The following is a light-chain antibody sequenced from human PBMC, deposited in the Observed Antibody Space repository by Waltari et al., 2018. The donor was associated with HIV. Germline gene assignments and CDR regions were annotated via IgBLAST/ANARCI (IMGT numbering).Light chain of an antibody. J-gene: IGLJ2*01. CDR2: WNT. CDR1: SYHIGLYNF. V-gene: IGLV2-14*01. Sequence: QSALTQPASVSGSPGQSITISCTRPSYHIGLYNFFSWYQKHPDNPPQLIIYWNTHRPAVVSYRFSCSKSDNTASLTISGLQAEDEADYYCSSFATSDTLLFGGGTKLTVL. CDR3: SSFATSDTLL.